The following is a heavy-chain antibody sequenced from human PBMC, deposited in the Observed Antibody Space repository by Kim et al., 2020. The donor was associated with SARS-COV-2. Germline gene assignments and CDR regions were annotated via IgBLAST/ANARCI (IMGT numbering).Heavy chain of an antibody. D-gene: IGHD3-10*01. CDR3: ARARGYYYGMDV. V-gene: IGHV3-53*01. J-gene: IGHJ6*02. Sequence: YADSVKGRFTISRDNSKNTLYLQMNGLRAEDTAVYYCARARGYYYGMDVWGQGTTVTVSS.